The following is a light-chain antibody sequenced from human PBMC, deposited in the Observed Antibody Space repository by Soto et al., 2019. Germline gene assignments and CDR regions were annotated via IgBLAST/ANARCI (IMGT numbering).Light chain of an antibody. Sequence: QLVLTQSSSASASLGSSVELTCTLSSGHSSYIIAWHQQQPGKAPRYLMKLEGSGSYNKGSGVPDRFSGSSSGADRYLTISNLQFEDEADYYCETWDSNTVVFGGGTKLTVL. CDR1: SGHSSYI. CDR2: LEGSGSY. V-gene: IGLV4-60*02. CDR3: ETWDSNTVV. J-gene: IGLJ2*01.